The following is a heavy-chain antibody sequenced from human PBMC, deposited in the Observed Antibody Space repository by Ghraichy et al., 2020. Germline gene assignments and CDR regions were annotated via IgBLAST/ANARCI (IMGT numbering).Heavy chain of an antibody. CDR2: IYYSGST. V-gene: IGHV4-59*01. D-gene: IGHD6-13*01. J-gene: IGHJ4*02. Sequence: SETLSLTCTVSGGSISSYYWSWIRQPPGKGLEWIGYIYYSGSTNYNPSLKSRVTISVDTSKNQFSLKLSSVTAADKAVYYCARLAAAGPLIYYFDYWGQGTLVTVSS. CDR1: GGSISSYY. CDR3: ARLAAAGPLIYYFDY.